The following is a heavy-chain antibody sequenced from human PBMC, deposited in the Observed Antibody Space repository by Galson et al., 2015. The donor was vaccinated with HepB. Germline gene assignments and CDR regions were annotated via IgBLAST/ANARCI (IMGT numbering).Heavy chain of an antibody. Sequence: SLRLACAASGFTLSSFGMHWVRQPPGKGLEWVAVLYYDGTNEYSADSVKGRFTISRDNSKNTLYLQMNSLRAEDTAVYPRARDPSVTGPLDPWGQGTLVTVSP. CDR2: LYYDGTNE. D-gene: IGHD7-27*01. CDR1: GFTLSSFG. CDR3: ARDPSVTGPLDP. J-gene: IGHJ5*02. V-gene: IGHV3-33*01.